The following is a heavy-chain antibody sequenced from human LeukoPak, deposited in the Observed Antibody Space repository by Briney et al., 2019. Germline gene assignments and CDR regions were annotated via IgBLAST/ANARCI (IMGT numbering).Heavy chain of an antibody. V-gene: IGHV3-48*03. Sequence: GGSLRLSCAASGFTFSSYEMNWVRQAPGKGLEWVSYISSSGSTIYYADSVKGRFTISRDNSKNALYLQMNSLRAEDTAVYYCAKDRGYGSGLDYWGQGTLVTVSS. D-gene: IGHD3-10*01. J-gene: IGHJ4*02. CDR2: ISSSGSTI. CDR1: GFTFSSYE. CDR3: AKDRGYGSGLDY.